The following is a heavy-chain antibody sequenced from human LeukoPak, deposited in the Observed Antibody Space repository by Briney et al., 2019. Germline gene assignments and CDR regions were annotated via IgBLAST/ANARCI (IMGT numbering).Heavy chain of an antibody. D-gene: IGHD1-1*01. V-gene: IGHV3-23*01. CDR1: GFTFSSYA. CDR2: IRGSGGST. Sequence: GGSLRLSCAASGFTFSSYAMSWVRQAPGKGLEWVSAIRGSGGSTYYADSVKGRFNISRDNSKTPLYLQMNSLRAEDTAVYYCATSTGLDGYYYYGTDVWGQGTTVTVSS. J-gene: IGHJ6*02. CDR3: ATSTGLDGYYYYGTDV.